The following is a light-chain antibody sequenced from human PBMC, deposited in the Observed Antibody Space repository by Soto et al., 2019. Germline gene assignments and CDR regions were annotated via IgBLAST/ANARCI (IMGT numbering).Light chain of an antibody. V-gene: IGKV1-5*01. J-gene: IGKJ2*01. CDR2: SAS. CDR1: ESISTW. Sequence: DIQMTQSPSTLSASVGDRVTITCRASESISTWLAWYQQKPGKSPKLLIYSASNLERGVPSRFSGSGSGTEFTLTISRLQPDDFAAYYCQQYNSFSYTFGPGTKVDIK. CDR3: QQYNSFSYT.